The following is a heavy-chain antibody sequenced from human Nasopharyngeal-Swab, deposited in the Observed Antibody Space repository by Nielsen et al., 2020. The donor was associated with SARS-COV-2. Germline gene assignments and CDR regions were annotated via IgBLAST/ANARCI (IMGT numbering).Heavy chain of an antibody. Sequence: GGSLRLSCAASGFTFSTYHMNWVRQAPGKGLAWVSRIKGDGSDKRYADSVRGRFTISRDNAKNTLYLQMNSLRVEDTAVYYCVKHQGSSSDQWGQGTLVTVSS. J-gene: IGHJ4*02. CDR2: IKGDGSDK. CDR1: GFTFSTYH. CDR3: VKHQGSSSDQ. V-gene: IGHV3-74*01.